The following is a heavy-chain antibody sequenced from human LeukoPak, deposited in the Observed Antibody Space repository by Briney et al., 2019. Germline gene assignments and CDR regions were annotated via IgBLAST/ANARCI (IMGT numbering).Heavy chain of an antibody. CDR3: ARLLSRITIFGVVISHDAFDI. V-gene: IGHV4-34*01. Sequence: SETLSLTCAVYGGSFSGYYWSWIRQPPGKGLEWIGEINHSGSTNYNPSLKSRVTISVDTSKNQFSLKLSSVTAADTAVYYCARLLSRITIFGVVISHDAFDIWGQGTMDTVSS. J-gene: IGHJ3*02. D-gene: IGHD3-3*01. CDR2: INHSGST. CDR1: GGSFSGYY.